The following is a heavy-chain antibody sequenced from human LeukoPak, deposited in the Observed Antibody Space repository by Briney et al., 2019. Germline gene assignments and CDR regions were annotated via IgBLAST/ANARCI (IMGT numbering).Heavy chain of an antibody. CDR1: GFTFDDYA. CDR3: AKHPQYSRSWTWFDY. D-gene: IGHD6-13*01. V-gene: IGHV3-43*02. Sequence: GGSLRLSCAASGFTFDDYAMHWVRQAPGKGLEWVSLLSGDGGSTYYADSVKGRFTISRDNSKNSLYLQMNSLRTEDTALYYCAKHPQYSRSWTWFDYWGQGTLVTVSS. CDR2: LSGDGGST. J-gene: IGHJ4*02.